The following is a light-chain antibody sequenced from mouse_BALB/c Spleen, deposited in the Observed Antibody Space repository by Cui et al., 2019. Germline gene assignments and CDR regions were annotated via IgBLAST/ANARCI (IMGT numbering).Light chain of an antibody. Sequence: DIVMTQSHKFMSTSVGDRVSITCKASQDVGTAVAWYQQKPGQSPKLLIYWASPRHTGVPDRFTGSGSGTDFTLTISNVQSEDVADYFCQQYSSYPYTFGGGTKLEIK. V-gene: IGKV6-23*01. CDR2: WAS. CDR1: QDVGTA. CDR3: QQYSSYPYT. J-gene: IGKJ2*01.